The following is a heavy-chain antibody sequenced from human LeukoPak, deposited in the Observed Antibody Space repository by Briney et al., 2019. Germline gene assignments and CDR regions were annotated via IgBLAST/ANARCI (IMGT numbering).Heavy chain of an antibody. CDR2: ILPIFGTA. Sequence: ASVKVSCKASGGTFSSYAISWVRQAPGQGLEWMGGILPIFGTANYAQKFQGRVTITADHSTSTAYMELSSLRSEDTAVYFCARDVGATVVFDIWGQGTFVTVSS. CDR1: GGTFSSYA. D-gene: IGHD1-26*01. J-gene: IGHJ3*02. CDR3: ARDVGATVVFDI. V-gene: IGHV1-69*13.